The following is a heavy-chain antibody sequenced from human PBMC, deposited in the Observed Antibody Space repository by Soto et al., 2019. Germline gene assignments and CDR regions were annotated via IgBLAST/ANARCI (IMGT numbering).Heavy chain of an antibody. J-gene: IGHJ4*02. D-gene: IGHD3-10*01. CDR1: GFTFSTYG. V-gene: IGHV3-33*01. CDR3: ARDIWFEKSKCLDY. Sequence: QVHLVASGGGVVQPGRSVRLSCVASGFTFSTYGMHWVRQAPGKGLEWVSVIWYDGSKTYYADSVKGRFTVSKDNSKNTLSLQMNSLRAEDTAIYYCARDIWFEKSKCLDYWGQVTLVTVSS. CDR2: IWYDGSKT.